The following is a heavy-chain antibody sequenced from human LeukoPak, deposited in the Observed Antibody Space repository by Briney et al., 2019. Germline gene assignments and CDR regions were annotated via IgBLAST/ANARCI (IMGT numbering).Heavy chain of an antibody. D-gene: IGHD6-13*01. CDR1: GFTFSSYA. CDR2: MSGRGGST. V-gene: IGHV3-23*01. J-gene: IGHJ5*02. Sequence: PGGSLRLSCAASGFTFSSYAMSWVRQAPGKGGGWVSDMSGRGGSTYYGDCEKGRFTISRDNSKNTLYLQMNSLRAEDTAVYYCAKDSTSTYSSSWYIPWFDPWGQGTLVTVSS. CDR3: AKDSTSTYSSSWYIPWFDP.